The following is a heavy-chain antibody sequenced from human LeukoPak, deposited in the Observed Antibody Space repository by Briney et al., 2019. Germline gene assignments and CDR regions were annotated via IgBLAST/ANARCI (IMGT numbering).Heavy chain of an antibody. CDR3: ARDYYDFWSGSRPFDY. D-gene: IGHD3-3*01. CDR2: ISYDGSNK. Sequence: GGSLRLSCAASGFTFSSYAMHWVRQAPGKGLEWVAVISYDGSNKYYADSVKGRFTISRDNSKNTLYLQMNSLRAEDTAVYYCARDYYDFWSGSRPFDYWGQGTLVTVSS. J-gene: IGHJ4*02. V-gene: IGHV3-30-3*01. CDR1: GFTFSSYA.